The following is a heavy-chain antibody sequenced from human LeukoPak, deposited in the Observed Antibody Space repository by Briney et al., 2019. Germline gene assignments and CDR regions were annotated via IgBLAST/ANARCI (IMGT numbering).Heavy chain of an antibody. CDR2: ISGSGGST. D-gene: IGHD3-3*01. CDR1: GFTFSSYG. J-gene: IGHJ4*02. CDR3: AKAYYDFWSGSDY. V-gene: IGHV3-23*01. Sequence: AGGSLRLSCAASGFTFSSYGMSWVRQAPGKGLEWVSAISGSGGSTYYADSVKGRFTISRDNSKNTLYLQMNSLRAEDTAVYYCAKAYYDFWSGSDYWGQGTLVTVSS.